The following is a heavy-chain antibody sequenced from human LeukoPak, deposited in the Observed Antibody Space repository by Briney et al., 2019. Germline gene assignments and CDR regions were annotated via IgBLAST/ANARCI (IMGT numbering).Heavy chain of an antibody. CDR3: ARAVIVVVVAAKYFDY. CDR1: GYSISSGYY. V-gene: IGHV4-38-2*02. CDR2: INHSGST. Sequence: SETLSLTCTVSGYSISSGYYWSWIRQPPGKGLEWIGEINHSGSTNYNPSLKSRVTISVDTSKNQFSLKLSSVTAADMAVYYYARAVIVVVVAAKYFDYWGQGTLVTVSS. J-gene: IGHJ4*02. D-gene: IGHD2-15*01.